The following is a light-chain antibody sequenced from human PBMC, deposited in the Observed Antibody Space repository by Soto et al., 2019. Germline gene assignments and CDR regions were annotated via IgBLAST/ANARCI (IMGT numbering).Light chain of an antibody. CDR3: QQRSNWPIT. J-gene: IGKJ5*01. CDR2: GAS. CDR1: QSVSSRF. Sequence: EIVLTQSPGTLSLSPGESATLSCGASQSVSSRFLAWYQQKPGQAPRLLFYGASTRATSIPARFSGSGSGTDFTLTICSLEPEDFAVYYCQQRSNWPITFGQGTRLEIK. V-gene: IGKV3D-20*02.